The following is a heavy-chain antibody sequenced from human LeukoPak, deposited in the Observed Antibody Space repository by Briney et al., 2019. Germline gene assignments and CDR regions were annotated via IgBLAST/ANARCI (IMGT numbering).Heavy chain of an antibody. CDR1: GASFSSGDQY. Sequence: SQTLSLTCTVSGASFSSGDQYWNWIRQSPGKGLEWIGSIHPSGTLYNNPSLESRVTMSMDTSKNQFSLNLNSVTAADTAVYFCSRGLDSRKLGYWGQGTLVTVSS. CDR2: IHPSGTL. V-gene: IGHV4-31*03. CDR3: SRGLDSRKLGY. D-gene: IGHD3-22*01. J-gene: IGHJ4*02.